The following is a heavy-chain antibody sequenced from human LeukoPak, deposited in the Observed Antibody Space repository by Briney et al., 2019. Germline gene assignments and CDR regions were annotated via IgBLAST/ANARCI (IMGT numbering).Heavy chain of an antibody. J-gene: IGHJ6*03. Sequence: PGGSLRLSCAASGFTFSSYSMNWVRQAPGKGLEWVSYISSSSSTIYYADSVKGRFTISRDNAKNSLYLQMNSLRAEDTAVYYCEAGSYYYYMDVWGKGTTVTVSS. D-gene: IGHD1-14*01. CDR1: GFTFSSYS. CDR2: ISSSSSTI. V-gene: IGHV3-48*01. CDR3: EAGSYYYYMDV.